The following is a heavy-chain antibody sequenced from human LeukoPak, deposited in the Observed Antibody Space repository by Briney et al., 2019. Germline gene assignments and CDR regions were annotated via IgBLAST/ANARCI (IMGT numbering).Heavy chain of an antibody. CDR1: GGSISSYY. Sequence: SETLSLTCTVSGGSISSYYWSWIRQPAGKGLEWIGRIYTSGSTNYNPSLKSRVTMSVDTSKNQFSLKLSSVTAADTAVYYCATGLTGIRAAAGTEKKWFDPWGQGTLVTVSS. J-gene: IGHJ5*02. CDR3: ATGLTGIRAAAGTEKKWFDP. V-gene: IGHV4-4*07. D-gene: IGHD6-13*01. CDR2: IYTSGST.